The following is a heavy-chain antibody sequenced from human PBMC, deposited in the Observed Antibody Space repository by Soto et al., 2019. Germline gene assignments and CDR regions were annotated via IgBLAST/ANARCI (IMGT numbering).Heavy chain of an antibody. J-gene: IGHJ4*02. D-gene: IGHD4-17*01. Sequence: PSETLSLTCSVSGASVRSGDYYWGCIRQAPGKGLEGIGYIYNGGGSYYNPSLKGRLTITIDTSKNQFSLKLNSVTAADTAIYYCVGTGTTDDYWGRGTLVTVSS. CDR2: IYNGGGS. CDR1: GASVRSGDYY. V-gene: IGHV4-30-4*01. CDR3: VGTGTTDDY.